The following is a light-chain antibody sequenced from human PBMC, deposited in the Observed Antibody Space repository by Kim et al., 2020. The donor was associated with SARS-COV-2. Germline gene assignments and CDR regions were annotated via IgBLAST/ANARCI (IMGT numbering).Light chain of an antibody. CDR1: SDDFVLHNY. CDR2: DVS. J-gene: IGLJ1*01. CDR3: SSYIGGEKCRFD. Sequence: QSALTQPASVSGSPGQSITISCFGISDDFVLHNYVSWYQQHPGKAPKLIIYDVSRRPSGVSDRFSASKSGSTASLTISGLQAEDEAEYYCSSYIGGEKCRFDFGTGTKVTVL. V-gene: IGLV2-14*03.